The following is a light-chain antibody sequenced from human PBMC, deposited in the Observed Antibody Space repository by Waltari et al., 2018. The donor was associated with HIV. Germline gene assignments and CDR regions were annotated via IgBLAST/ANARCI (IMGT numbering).Light chain of an antibody. CDR2: MND. J-gene: IGLJ2*01. CDR3: AVWDDSLGGAV. CDR1: GSNIGTYS. V-gene: IGLV1-47*01. Sequence: QSVVTTPPSASGTPGQRVTISCSGSGSNIGTYSVNWFQHFPGTAPKLLTYMNDHRPSGVPGRFSGSQSGTSASLAISGLQYDDEADYYCAVWDDSLGGAVFGGGTKLTVL.